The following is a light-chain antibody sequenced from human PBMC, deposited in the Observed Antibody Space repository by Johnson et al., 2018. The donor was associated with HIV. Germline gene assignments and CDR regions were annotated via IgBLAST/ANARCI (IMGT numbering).Light chain of an antibody. J-gene: IGLJ1*01. Sequence: QSVLTQPPSVSAAPGQKVTVSCSGSTSNIGNNYVSWYQQLPGTAPKLLIYDNNKRPSGIPDRFSGSKSGTSATLGITGLQTGDEADYYCGTWDSILYAYVFGTGLKGTAL. V-gene: IGLV1-51*01. CDR1: TSNIGNNY. CDR2: DNN. CDR3: GTWDSILYAYV.